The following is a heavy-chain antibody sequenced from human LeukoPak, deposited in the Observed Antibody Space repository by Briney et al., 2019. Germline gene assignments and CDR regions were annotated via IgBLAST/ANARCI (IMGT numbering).Heavy chain of an antibody. V-gene: IGHV4-4*07. Sequence: PSETLSLTCTVSGGSISSYYWSWIRQPAGKGLEWIRRIYTSGSTNYNPSLKSRVTMSVDTSKNQFSLKLSSVTAADTAVYYCVAVAGTGWFDPWGQGTLVTVSS. D-gene: IGHD6-19*01. CDR2: IYTSGST. CDR1: GGSISSYY. J-gene: IGHJ5*02. CDR3: VAVAGTGWFDP.